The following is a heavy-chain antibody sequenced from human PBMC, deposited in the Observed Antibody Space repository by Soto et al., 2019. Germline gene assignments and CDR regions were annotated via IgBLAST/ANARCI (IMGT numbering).Heavy chain of an antibody. J-gene: IGHJ6*03. Sequence: GGSLRLSCAASGFTFSGSAMHWVRQASGKGLEWVGRIRGKPNNYATAYGASVKGRFTISRDDSKNTAYLQMNSLNTEDTAVYYCSRQASDFWSGKPQYYMDVWGKGTTVTVSS. D-gene: IGHD3-3*01. V-gene: IGHV3-73*01. CDR3: SRQASDFWSGKPQYYMDV. CDR2: IRGKPNNYAT. CDR1: GFTFSGSA.